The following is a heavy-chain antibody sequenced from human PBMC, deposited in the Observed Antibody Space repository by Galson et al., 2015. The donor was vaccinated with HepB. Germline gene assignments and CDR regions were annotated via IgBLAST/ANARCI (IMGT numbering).Heavy chain of an antibody. D-gene: IGHD5-24*01. Sequence: QSGAEVKKPGESLKISCTGSGYSFTSYWIGWVRQMPGKGLEWMGRIDPSDSYTNYNPSFQGHVTISADKSISTAYLQWSSLKASDTAMYYCARSDTRDGYNYGMDVWGQGTTVTVSS. J-gene: IGHJ6*02. CDR2: IDPSDSYT. CDR1: GYSFTSYW. CDR3: ARSDTRDGYNYGMDV. V-gene: IGHV5-10-1*01.